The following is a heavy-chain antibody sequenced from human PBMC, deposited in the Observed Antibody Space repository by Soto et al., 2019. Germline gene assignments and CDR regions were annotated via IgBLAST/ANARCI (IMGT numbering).Heavy chain of an antibody. CDR1: GGSISSYY. CDR2: IYYSGST. CDR3: ARDRGYSGYDLGRPVYYYSGMDV. J-gene: IGHJ6*02. Sequence: PSETLSLTCTVSGGSISSYYWSWIRQPPGKGLEWIGYIYYSGSTNYNPSLKSRVTISVDTSKNQFSLKLSSVTAADTAVYYCARDRGYSGYDLGRPVYYYSGMDVWGQGTTVTVSS. V-gene: IGHV4-59*01. D-gene: IGHD5-12*01.